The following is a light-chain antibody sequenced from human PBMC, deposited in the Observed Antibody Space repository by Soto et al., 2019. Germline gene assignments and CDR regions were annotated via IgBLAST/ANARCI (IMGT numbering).Light chain of an antibody. CDR1: QSGSTRS. Sequence: EIVLAQTLGTLSFPTGERATLSCRASQSGSTRSLAWYQQRPGQAPRLLSSSSTCRAADISVRFSCRGFETGFTLTIHSPEPEAFAVYPCQQYDNSPRTFGQGTKV. V-gene: IGKV3-20*01. CDR2: SST. CDR3: QQYDNSPRT. J-gene: IGKJ1*01.